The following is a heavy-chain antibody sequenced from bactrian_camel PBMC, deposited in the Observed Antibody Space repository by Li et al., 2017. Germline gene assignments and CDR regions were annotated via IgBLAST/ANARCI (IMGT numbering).Heavy chain of an antibody. Sequence: VQLVESGGDLVQPGGSLRLSCAASGFTFSSYYMSWVRQAPGKGFEWVSEINYVGGVTTSANNVKGRFTISRDNAGNTLYLQMNSLIAEDTALYYCTAEQMGWSWYNHWGQGTQVTV. V-gene: IGHV3S42*01. CDR2: INYVGGVT. CDR3: TAEQMGWSWYNH. J-gene: IGHJ4*01. CDR1: GFTFSSYY. D-gene: IGHD5*01.